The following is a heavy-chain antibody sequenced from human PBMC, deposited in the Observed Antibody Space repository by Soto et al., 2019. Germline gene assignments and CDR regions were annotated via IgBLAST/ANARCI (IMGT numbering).Heavy chain of an antibody. CDR3: ARHARYCSSTSCYGVYYYGMDV. D-gene: IGHD2-2*01. CDR1: GGSISSSSHY. CDR2: IHYSGST. J-gene: IGHJ6*02. Sequence: TSETLSLTCTVSGGSISSSSHYWGWIRQPPGEGMEWIGSIHYSGSTYYNPSLKSRVTISVDSSKNHFSLKLSSVSAADTAVYYCARHARYCSSTSCYGVYYYGMDVWGQGTTVT. V-gene: IGHV4-39*01.